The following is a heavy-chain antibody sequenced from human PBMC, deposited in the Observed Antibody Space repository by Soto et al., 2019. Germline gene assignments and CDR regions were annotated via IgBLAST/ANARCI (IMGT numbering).Heavy chain of an antibody. Sequence: QVQLVESGGGVVQPGRSLRLSCAASGFTFSYYTMHWVRQAPGKGLEWVALTAYDGSNKYYADSVRGRFSISRDNSKNTLYLQMNSLRPEDTAVYYCARDIVRSGSLAFDYWGQGALVTVSS. CDR3: ARDIVRSGSLAFDY. CDR1: GFTFSYYT. J-gene: IGHJ4*02. D-gene: IGHD1-26*01. V-gene: IGHV3-30-3*01. CDR2: TAYDGSNK.